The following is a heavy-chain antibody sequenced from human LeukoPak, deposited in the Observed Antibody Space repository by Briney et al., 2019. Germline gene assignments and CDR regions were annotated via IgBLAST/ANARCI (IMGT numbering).Heavy chain of an antibody. D-gene: IGHD6-13*01. V-gene: IGHV3-30*18. CDR3: AKDRYSGLNTIDY. Sequence: GGSLRLSCAASEFTFSTYGMHWVRQAPGKGLEWVAVISCDGSYKFYADSVKGRFTISRDNSKSTLYLQMNSLRAEDTAVYYCAKDRYSGLNTIDYWGQGTLVTVSS. J-gene: IGHJ4*02. CDR1: EFTFSTYG. CDR2: ISCDGSYK.